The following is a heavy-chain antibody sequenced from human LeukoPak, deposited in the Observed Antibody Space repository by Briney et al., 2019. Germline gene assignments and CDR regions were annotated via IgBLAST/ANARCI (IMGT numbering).Heavy chain of an antibody. CDR3: ARGEYYYDSSGYPDHFDY. V-gene: IGHV3-21*01. Sequence: PGGSLRLSCAASGFTFSSYSMNWVRQAPGKGLEWVSSISSSSSYIYYADSVKGRFTISRDNAKNSLYLQTNSLRAEDMAVYYCARGEYYYDSSGYPDHFDYWGQGTLVTVSS. CDR2: ISSSSSYI. J-gene: IGHJ4*02. CDR1: GFTFSSYS. D-gene: IGHD3-22*01.